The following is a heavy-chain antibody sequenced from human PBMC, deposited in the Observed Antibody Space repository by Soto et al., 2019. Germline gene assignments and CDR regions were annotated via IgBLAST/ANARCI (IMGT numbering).Heavy chain of an antibody. CDR1: GCTFTSYS. CDR2: ISPYNGNT. Sequence: ASVKVSCKAAGCTFTSYSISWVRQAPGQGLEWMGWISPYNGNTNYAQEFQGRVTMTTDTSTSTAYLDLRSLRSDDTAVYYCARDVDDFWSGYITPTSLYNWFDPWGQGTLVTVSS. V-gene: IGHV1-18*01. D-gene: IGHD3-3*01. CDR3: ARDVDDFWSGYITPTSLYNWFDP. J-gene: IGHJ5*02.